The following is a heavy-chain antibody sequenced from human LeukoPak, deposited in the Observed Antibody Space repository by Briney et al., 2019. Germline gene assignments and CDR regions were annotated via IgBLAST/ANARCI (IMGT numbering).Heavy chain of an antibody. CDR3: ARVSYYDSSGYYFLSYVDY. CDR2: IYSGGST. CDR1: GFTFSSYG. Sequence: GGSLRLSCAASGFTFSSYGMHWVRQAPGKGLEWVSVIYSGGSTYYADSVRGRLTISRDNSKNTLYLQMNSLGAEDTAVYYCARVSYYDSSGYYFLSYVDYWGQGTLVTVSS. J-gene: IGHJ4*02. V-gene: IGHV3-53*01. D-gene: IGHD3-22*01.